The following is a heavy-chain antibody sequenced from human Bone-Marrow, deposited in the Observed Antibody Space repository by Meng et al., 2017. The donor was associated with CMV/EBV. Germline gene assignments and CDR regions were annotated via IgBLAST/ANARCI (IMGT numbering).Heavy chain of an antibody. CDR1: GYTFTGYY. D-gene: IGHD2-2*01. CDR3: ARAGGEYCSSTSCEI. V-gene: IGHV1-2*02. CDR2: INPNSGGT. J-gene: IGHJ3*02. Sequence: ASVKVSCKASGYTFTGYYMHWVRQAPGQGLEWMGWINPNSGGTNYAQKFQGRVTMTRDTSISTAYMELSRLRSDDTAVYYCARAGGEYCSSTSCEIWGQGTMVTVS.